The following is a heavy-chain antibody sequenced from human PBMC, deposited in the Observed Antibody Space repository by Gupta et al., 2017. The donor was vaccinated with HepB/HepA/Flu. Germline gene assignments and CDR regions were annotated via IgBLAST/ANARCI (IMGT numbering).Heavy chain of an antibody. J-gene: IGHJ6*02. Sequence: LQLQESGPGLVKPSETLSLTCTVPGGSISSSSYYWGWIRQPPGKGLEWIGSIYYSGSTYYNPSLKSRVTISVDTSKNQFSLKLSSVTAADTAVYYCARSTVLYGMDVWGQGTTVTVSS. CDR3: ARSTVLYGMDV. V-gene: IGHV4-39*01. CDR1: GGSISSSSYY. D-gene: IGHD4-17*01. CDR2: IYYSGST.